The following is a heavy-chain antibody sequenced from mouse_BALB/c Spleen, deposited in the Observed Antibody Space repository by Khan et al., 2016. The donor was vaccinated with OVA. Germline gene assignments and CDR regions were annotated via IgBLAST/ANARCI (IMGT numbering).Heavy chain of an antibody. CDR3: ARNYDYDEGLAY. V-gene: IGHV2-2*03. CDR1: GFSLNYYG. CDR2: IWSGGST. D-gene: IGHD2-4*01. Sequence: QVQLKESGPGLVQPSQSLSITCTVSGFSLNYYGVHWVRQSPGKGLEWLGVIWSGGSTDYNAPFISRLSISKDNSKSQVFFKMNSLQSNDTAIYYCARNYDYDEGLAYWGQGTLDTVSA. J-gene: IGHJ3*01.